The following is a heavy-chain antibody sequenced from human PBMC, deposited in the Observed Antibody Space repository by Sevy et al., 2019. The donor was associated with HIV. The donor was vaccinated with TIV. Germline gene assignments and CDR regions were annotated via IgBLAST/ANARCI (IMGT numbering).Heavy chain of an antibody. V-gene: IGHV4-61*01. J-gene: IGHJ4*02. CDR2: IYYSGST. CDR3: ARGLFDY. CDR1: GDSVSGGNYY. Sequence: SETLSLTCTVSGDSVSGGNYYWSWIRQPPGKGLEWIGYIYYSGSTNYNPSLKSRVTISIDTSKNQFSLRLASVTAADTAVYYCARGLFDYWGQGTLVTVS.